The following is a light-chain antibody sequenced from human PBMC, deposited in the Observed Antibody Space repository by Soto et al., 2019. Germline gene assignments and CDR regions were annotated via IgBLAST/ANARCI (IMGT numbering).Light chain of an antibody. Sequence: AIQMTQSPSSLSAFVGDSVTITCRASQDIKDEVGWYQQKPGKAPRLLIFSASSLQSGVPSRFRGSGTGTDFTLPISGLQAADFAPYYCLQHDSYPWTFGQGTKVEIK. CDR2: SAS. CDR1: QDIKDE. V-gene: IGKV1-6*01. J-gene: IGKJ1*01. CDR3: LQHDSYPWT.